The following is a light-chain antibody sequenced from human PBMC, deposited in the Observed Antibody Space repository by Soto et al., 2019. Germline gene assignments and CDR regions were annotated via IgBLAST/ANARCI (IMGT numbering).Light chain of an antibody. CDR1: SSHVGGYNY. Sequence: QSALTQPASVSRSPGQSITISCTGTSSHVGGYNYVSWYQQHPGKAPKFMIYDVSNRPSGVSNRFSGSKSGNTASLTISGLQAEDEADYYCSSYTSSSTLYVFGTGTKVTVL. CDR3: SSYTSSSTLYV. V-gene: IGLV2-14*01. J-gene: IGLJ1*01. CDR2: DVS.